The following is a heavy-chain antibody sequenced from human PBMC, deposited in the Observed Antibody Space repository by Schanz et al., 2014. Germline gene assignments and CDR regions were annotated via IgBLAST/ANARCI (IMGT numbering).Heavy chain of an antibody. CDR1: AYTFTSYA. J-gene: IGHJ4*02. Sequence: QVQLVQSGSELKKPGASVKVSCKASAYTFTSYAMNWVRQAPGQGLEWMGWINTNTGNPTYAQGFTGRFVFSLDTSVSTAYLQISSLKAEDTAAYVCARSLLSILTGYSLSIDYWGQGTLVTVSS. D-gene: IGHD3-9*01. V-gene: IGHV7-4-1*02. CDR3: ARSLLSILTGYSLSIDY. CDR2: INTNTGNP.